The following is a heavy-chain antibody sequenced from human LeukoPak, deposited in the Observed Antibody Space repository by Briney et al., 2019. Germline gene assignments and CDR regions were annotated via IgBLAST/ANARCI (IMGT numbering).Heavy chain of an antibody. CDR2: ISSSSYI. J-gene: IGHJ4*02. D-gene: IGHD6-13*01. CDR3: ARGQQQLVALFDY. V-gene: IGHV3-21*01. Sequence: GGSLRLSCAASGFTFSSYSMNWVRQAPGKGLEWVSSISSSSYIYYADSVKGRFTISRDNAKNSLYLQMNSLRAEDTAVYYCARGQQQLVALFDYWGQGTLVTVSS. CDR1: GFTFSSYS.